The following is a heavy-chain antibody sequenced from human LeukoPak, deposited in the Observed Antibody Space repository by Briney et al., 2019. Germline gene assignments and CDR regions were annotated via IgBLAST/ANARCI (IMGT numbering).Heavy chain of an antibody. CDR1: GGPISSSSYY. D-gene: IGHD5-18*01. V-gene: IGHV4-39*07. J-gene: IGHJ4*02. CDR3: ARAGGYGLIDY. CDR2: IYYSGST. Sequence: SETLSLTCTVSGGPISSSSYYWGWIRQPPGKGLEWIGSIYYSGSTYYNPSLKSRVTISLDTSKNQFSLKVGSMTAADTAVYYCARAGGYGLIDYWGQGTMVTVSS.